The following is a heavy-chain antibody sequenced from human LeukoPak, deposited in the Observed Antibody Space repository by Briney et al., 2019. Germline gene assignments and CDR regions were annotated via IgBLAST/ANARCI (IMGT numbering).Heavy chain of an antibody. D-gene: IGHD2-15*01. CDR3: ARALRSTRSGGSCYDY. CDR2: IKQDGSEK. CDR1: GFTFSSYW. V-gene: IGHV3-7*01. Sequence: PGGSLRLSCAASGFTFSSYWMSWVRQAPGKGLEWVANIKQDGSEKYYVDSVKGRFTISRDNAKNSLYLQMNSLRAEDTAVYYCARALRSTRSGGSCYDYWGQGTLVTVSS. J-gene: IGHJ4*02.